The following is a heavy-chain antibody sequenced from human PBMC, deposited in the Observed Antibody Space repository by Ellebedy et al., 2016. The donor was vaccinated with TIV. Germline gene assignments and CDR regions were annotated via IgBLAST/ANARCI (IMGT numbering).Heavy chain of an antibody. Sequence: MPSETLSLTCGVSGDSINSDNWCSLVRQTSGEGLQYIGEIYHNGRANYNPSLKSRLTMSVDNSKNQFSLKLSSVTAADTAVYYCARIFCTSDECSYKFDSWGQGVLVIVSS. CDR1: GDSINSDNW. J-gene: IGHJ4*02. D-gene: IGHD2-8*02. V-gene: IGHV4-4*02. CDR3: ARIFCTSDECSYKFDS. CDR2: IYHNGRA.